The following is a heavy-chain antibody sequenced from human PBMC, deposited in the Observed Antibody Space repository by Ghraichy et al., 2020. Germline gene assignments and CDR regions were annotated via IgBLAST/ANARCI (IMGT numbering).Heavy chain of an antibody. J-gene: IGHJ4*02. CDR3: ARELYGDYVFAQGSQDY. CDR2: IIPIFGTA. CDR1: GGTFSSYA. D-gene: IGHD4-17*01. V-gene: IGHV1-69*13. Sequence: SVKVSCKASGGTFSSYAISWVRQAPGQGLEWMGGIIPIFGTANYAQKFQGRVTITADESTSTAYMELSSLRSEDTAVYYCARELYGDYVFAQGSQDYWGQGTLVTVSS.